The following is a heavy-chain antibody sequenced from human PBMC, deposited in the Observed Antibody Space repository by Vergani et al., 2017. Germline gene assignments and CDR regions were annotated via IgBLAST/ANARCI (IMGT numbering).Heavy chain of an antibody. Sequence: EVQLVESGGGLVQPGRSLRLSCAASGFTFDDYAMHWVRQAPGKGLEWVSGISWNSGSTGYADSVKGRFTISRDNAKNSLYLQMNSLRAEDTAVYYCAKAPKDYDYVWGSYRYGYFDYWGQGTLVTVSS. CDR1: GFTFDDYA. J-gene: IGHJ4*02. D-gene: IGHD3-16*02. CDR3: AKAPKDYDYVWGSYRYGYFDY. CDR2: ISWNSGST. V-gene: IGHV3-9*01.